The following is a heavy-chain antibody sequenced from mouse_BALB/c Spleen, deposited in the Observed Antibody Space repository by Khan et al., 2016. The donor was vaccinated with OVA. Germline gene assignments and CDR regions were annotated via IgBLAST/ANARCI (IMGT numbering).Heavy chain of an antibody. CDR3: TRERIDY. V-gene: IGHV1-4*01. CDR1: GYTFTTYW. J-gene: IGHJ2*01. Sequence: QVQLKESGAELATPGASVKMSCKASGYTFTTYWMNWVKQRPGQGLEWIGHINPTSGYTDYNEKFKDRATLSADKSSSTAYMQRGSLTAEDSAVYYWTRERIDYWGQGTTLTGSS. CDR2: INPTSGYT.